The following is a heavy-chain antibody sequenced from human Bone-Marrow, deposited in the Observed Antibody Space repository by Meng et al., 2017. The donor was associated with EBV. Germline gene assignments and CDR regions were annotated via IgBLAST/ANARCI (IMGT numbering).Heavy chain of an antibody. CDR2: INHSGST. V-gene: IGHV4-34*01. CDR1: RGSLRGYY. J-gene: IGHJ4*02. Sequence: QMHLQQWGAGLLKPSETLSPPCAVYRGSLRGYYWSWIRQPPGKGLEWIGEINHSGSTNYTPSLKSRVTISVDTSKNQFSLKLSSVTAADTAVYYCARGGGYNILTGYYMSDYWGQGTLVTVSS. D-gene: IGHD3-9*01. CDR3: ARGGGYNILTGYYMSDY.